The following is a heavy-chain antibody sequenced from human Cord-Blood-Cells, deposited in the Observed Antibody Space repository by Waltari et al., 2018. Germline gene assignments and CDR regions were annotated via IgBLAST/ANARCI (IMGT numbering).Heavy chain of an antibody. V-gene: IGHV4-39*01. Sequence: QLQLQESGPGLVKPSEALPLSCTVSGGSISSSSYYWRWIRQPPGKGLEWIGSIYYSGSTYYNPSLKSRVTISVDTSKNQFSLKLSSVTAADTAVYYCAIYDSSGYYFDYWGQGTLVTVSS. CDR3: AIYDSSGYYFDY. J-gene: IGHJ4*02. CDR2: IYYSGST. CDR1: GGSISSSSYY. D-gene: IGHD3-22*01.